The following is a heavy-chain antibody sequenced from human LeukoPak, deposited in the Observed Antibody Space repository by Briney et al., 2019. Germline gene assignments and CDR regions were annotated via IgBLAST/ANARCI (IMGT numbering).Heavy chain of an antibody. V-gene: IGHV3-21*01. Sequence: PGGSLRLSCAASGFTFSSYSVNWVRQAPGKGLEWVSSISSSSSYIYYADSVKGRFTISRDNAKNSLYLQMNSLRAEDTAVYYCARDWEGYCSSTSCYYYGPWFDPWGQGTLVTVSS. CDR2: ISSSSSYI. J-gene: IGHJ5*02. CDR1: GFTFSSYS. D-gene: IGHD2-2*01. CDR3: ARDWEGYCSSTSCYYYGPWFDP.